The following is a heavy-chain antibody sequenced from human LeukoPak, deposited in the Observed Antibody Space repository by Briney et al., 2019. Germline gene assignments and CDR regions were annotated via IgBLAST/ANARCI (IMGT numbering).Heavy chain of an antibody. CDR1: GFTFSNYA. Sequence: GGSLRLSCAASGFTFSNYAMNWVRQAPGKGLEWVSGITGSGGTTYYADSVKGRFTISRDNSKNTLYLQMNSLRAEDTAVYYCAPSMGATWYWGQGTLVTVSS. D-gene: IGHD1-26*01. V-gene: IGHV3-23*01. CDR2: ITGSGGTT. J-gene: IGHJ4*02. CDR3: APSMGATWY.